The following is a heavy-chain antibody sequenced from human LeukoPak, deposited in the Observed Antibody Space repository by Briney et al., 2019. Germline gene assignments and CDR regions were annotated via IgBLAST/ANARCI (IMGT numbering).Heavy chain of an antibody. CDR3: ARHEEYSSGWYVGPLYFDY. J-gene: IGHJ4*02. Sequence: SETLSLTCTVSGGSISSYYWSWIRQPPGKGLEWIGSIYYSGSTYYNPSLKSRVTISVDTSKSQFSLKLRSLTAADTAVYYCARHEEYSSGWYVGPLYFDYWGQGTLVTVSS. V-gene: IGHV4-39*01. CDR1: GGSISSYY. D-gene: IGHD6-19*01. CDR2: IYYSGST.